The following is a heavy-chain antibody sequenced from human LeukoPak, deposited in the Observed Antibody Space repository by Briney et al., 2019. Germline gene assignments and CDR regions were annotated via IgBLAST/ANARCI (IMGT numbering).Heavy chain of an antibody. D-gene: IGHD6-13*01. Sequence: GGSLRLSCAASGFTFSSYWMHWVRQAPGKGLVWVSRINSDGSSTSYADSVKGRFTISRDNAKNTLYLQMNSLRAEDTAVYYCARVNGYSSSWYYYYYYMDVWGKGTTVTISS. CDR1: GFTFSSYW. CDR2: INSDGSST. J-gene: IGHJ6*03. CDR3: ARVNGYSSSWYYYYYYMDV. V-gene: IGHV3-74*01.